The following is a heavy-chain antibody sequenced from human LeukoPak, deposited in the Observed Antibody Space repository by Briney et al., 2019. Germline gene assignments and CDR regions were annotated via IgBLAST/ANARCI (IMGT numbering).Heavy chain of an antibody. D-gene: IGHD6-13*01. Sequence: PSETLSLTCIVSGYSISSGYYWGWIRQLPGKGLEWNGNIHHSGSTYYNPSLKSRVTISVDTSKNQLSLKLNSVTAADTAVYYCARVAAGIGFFQHWGQGTLVTVSS. CDR1: GYSISSGYY. CDR2: IHHSGST. V-gene: IGHV4-38-2*02. J-gene: IGHJ1*01. CDR3: ARVAAGIGFFQH.